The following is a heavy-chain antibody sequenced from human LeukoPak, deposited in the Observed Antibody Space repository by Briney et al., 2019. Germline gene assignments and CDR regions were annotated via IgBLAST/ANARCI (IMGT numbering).Heavy chain of an antibody. Sequence: GGSLRLSCAASGFTFSSYAMSWVRQAPGKGLEWVSAISGSGGSTYYADSVKGRFTISRDNSKNTLYLQMNSLRAEDTAVYYCAKVHYYGSGPQEDYWGQGTLVTVPS. V-gene: IGHV3-23*01. CDR1: GFTFSSYA. D-gene: IGHD3-10*01. CDR2: ISGSGGST. CDR3: AKVHYYGSGPQEDY. J-gene: IGHJ4*02.